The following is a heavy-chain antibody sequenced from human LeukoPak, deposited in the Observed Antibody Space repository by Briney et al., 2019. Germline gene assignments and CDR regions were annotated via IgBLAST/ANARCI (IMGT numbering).Heavy chain of an antibody. V-gene: IGHV3-21*01. CDR3: AELGITMIGGV. CDR1: GFTVSSNS. D-gene: IGHD3-10*02. Sequence: GGSLRLSCTASGFTVSSNSMSWVRQAPGKGLEWVSSISSSSGYIYYADSVKGRFTISRDNAKNSLYLQMNSLRAEDTAVYYCAELGITMIGGVWGKGTTVTISS. CDR2: ISSSSGYI. J-gene: IGHJ6*04.